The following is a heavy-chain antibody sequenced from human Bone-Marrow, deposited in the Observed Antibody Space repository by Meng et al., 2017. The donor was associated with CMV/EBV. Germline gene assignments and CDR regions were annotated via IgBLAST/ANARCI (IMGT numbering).Heavy chain of an antibody. CDR3: AREGIQEQWLLREVGHWFDP. D-gene: IGHD6-19*01. V-gene: IGHV3-48*03. CDR1: GFTFSSYE. CDR2: ISSSGSTI. Sequence: GGSLRLSCAASGFTFSSYEMNWVRQAPGKGLEWVSYISSSGSTIYYADSVKGRFTISRDNAKNSLYLQMNSLRAEDTAVYYCAREGIQEQWLLREVGHWFDPWGQGTLVTVSS. J-gene: IGHJ5*02.